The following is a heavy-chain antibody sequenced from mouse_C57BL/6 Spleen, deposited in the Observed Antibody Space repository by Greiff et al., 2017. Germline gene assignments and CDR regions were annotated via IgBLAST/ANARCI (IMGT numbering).Heavy chain of an antibody. Sequence: VQLQQPGAELVKPGASVKMSCKASGYTFTSYWITWVKQRPGQGLEWIGDIYPGSGSTNYNEKFKSKATLTVDTSSSTAYMQLSSLTSEDSAVYYCARRSTMVTPWFAYWGQGTLVTVSA. J-gene: IGHJ3*01. CDR3: ARRSTMVTPWFAY. D-gene: IGHD2-2*01. V-gene: IGHV1-55*01. CDR1: GYTFTSYW. CDR2: IYPGSGST.